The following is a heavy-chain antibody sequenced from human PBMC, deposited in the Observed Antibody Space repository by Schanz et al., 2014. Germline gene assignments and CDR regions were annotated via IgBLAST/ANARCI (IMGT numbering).Heavy chain of an antibody. CDR2: VYMSAAST. Sequence: EVQLVESGGCLIQPWGSLRLSCAVSGFTVSSNYMSWVRQAPGKGLEWVSTVYMSAASTRYADSVKGRFIISRDNAKNSLYLEMTSLRGEDTAVYYCARENLNWEAFDIWGQGTVVTVSS. D-gene: IGHD7-27*01. CDR1: GFTVSSNY. CDR3: ARENLNWEAFDI. J-gene: IGHJ3*02. V-gene: IGHV3-53*01.